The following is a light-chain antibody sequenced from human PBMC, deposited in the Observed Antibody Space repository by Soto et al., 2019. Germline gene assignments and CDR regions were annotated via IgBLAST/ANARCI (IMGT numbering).Light chain of an antibody. J-gene: IGKJ5*01. Sequence: DIQMTQSPSTLSASVGDRVTITCRASQSISSWLAWYQQKPGKAPKLPIYKASSLESGVPSRFSGSGSGTEFTLTISSLQPDDFATYYCQQYDKYAWTFGQGTRLEIK. CDR2: KAS. CDR1: QSISSW. CDR3: QQYDKYAWT. V-gene: IGKV1-5*03.